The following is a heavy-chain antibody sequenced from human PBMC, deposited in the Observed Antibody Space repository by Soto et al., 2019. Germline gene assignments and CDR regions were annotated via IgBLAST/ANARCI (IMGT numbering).Heavy chain of an antibody. D-gene: IGHD2-21*02. CDR1: GFALTSIGEG. J-gene: IGHJ6*02. CDR3: VHSRCGGDCLTFYSSHAYYGLDV. Sequence: QITLKESGPTLVKPTQTLTLTCTFSGFALTSIGEGVGWIRQPPGKALEWLALVYWDDDKRYNPSLRSRLTITKDPSKKQVVLTMTNMDPVDTATYYCVHSRCGGDCLTFYSSHAYYGLDVWGQGTTVTVSS. CDR2: VYWDDDK. V-gene: IGHV2-5*02.